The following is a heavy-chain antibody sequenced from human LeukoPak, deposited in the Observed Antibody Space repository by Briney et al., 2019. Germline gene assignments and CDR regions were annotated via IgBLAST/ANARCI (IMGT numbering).Heavy chain of an antibody. D-gene: IGHD7-27*01. V-gene: IGHV3-30*03. Sequence: GGSLRLSCAASGFTFSSYGTHWVRQAPGKGLEWVAVISYDGSNKYYADSVKGRFTISRDNSKNTLYLQMNSLRAEDTAVYYCAGRAGDWFHFDYWGQGTLVTVSS. CDR3: AGRAGDWFHFDY. J-gene: IGHJ4*02. CDR1: GFTFSSYG. CDR2: ISYDGSNK.